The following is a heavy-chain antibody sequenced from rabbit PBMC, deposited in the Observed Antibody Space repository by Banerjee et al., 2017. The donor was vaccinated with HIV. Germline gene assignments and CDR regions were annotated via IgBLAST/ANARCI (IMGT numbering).Heavy chain of an antibody. CDR2: IDTADGNI. CDR1: GFSFSSYYM. Sequence: QEQLEESGGGLVQPEGSLTLTCTASGFSFSSYYMSWVRQAPGKGLEWIGYIDTADGNIYYATWVKGRFTISKTSWTTVTLQMTSLTAADTATYFCARDLAAVTGWNFGLWGQGTLVTVS. J-gene: IGHJ6*01. CDR3: ARDLAAVTGWNFGL. D-gene: IGHD7-1*01. V-gene: IGHV1S45*01.